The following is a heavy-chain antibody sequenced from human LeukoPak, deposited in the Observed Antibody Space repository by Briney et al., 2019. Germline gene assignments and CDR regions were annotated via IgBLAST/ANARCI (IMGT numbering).Heavy chain of an antibody. J-gene: IGHJ4*02. CDR1: GYTFTSYG. CDR2: ISPYNGNT. D-gene: IGHD3-22*01. Sequence: GASVTVSCKASGYTFTSYGISWVRQAPGQGLEWMGWISPYNGNTDHAQKFQGRVTMTTDTFTNTAYMDLRSLRSDDTAVYYCARKLYDSSRYGQTYYFDNWGQGTLVTVSS. V-gene: IGHV1-18*01. CDR3: ARKLYDSSRYGQTYYFDN.